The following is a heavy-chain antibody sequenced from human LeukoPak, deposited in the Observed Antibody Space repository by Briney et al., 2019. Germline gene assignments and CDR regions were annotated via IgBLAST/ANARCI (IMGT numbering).Heavy chain of an antibody. CDR3: ARAYYDFWSGYPGGYFDY. Sequence: ASVKVSCKASGYTFTGYYMHWVRQAPGQGLEWMGWINPNSGGTNYAQKFQGRVTMTRDTSISTAYMELSRLRSDDTAVYYCARAYYDFWSGYPGGYFDYWGQGTLVTVSS. D-gene: IGHD3-3*01. J-gene: IGHJ4*02. CDR1: GYTFTGYY. V-gene: IGHV1-2*02. CDR2: INPNSGGT.